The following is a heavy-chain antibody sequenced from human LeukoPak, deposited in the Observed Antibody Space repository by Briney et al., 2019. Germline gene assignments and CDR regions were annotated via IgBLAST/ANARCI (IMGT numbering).Heavy chain of an antibody. CDR1: GFSFRDYA. J-gene: IGHJ6*03. D-gene: IGHD3-10*01. V-gene: IGHV3-7*01. CDR2: IKQDGSEK. Sequence: SGGSLRLSCAASGFSFRDYAMHWVRQAPGKGLEWVANIKQDGSEKYYVDSVKGRFTISRDNAKNSLYLQMNSLRAEDTAVYYCARARGYMDVWGKGTTVTVSS. CDR3: ARARGYMDV.